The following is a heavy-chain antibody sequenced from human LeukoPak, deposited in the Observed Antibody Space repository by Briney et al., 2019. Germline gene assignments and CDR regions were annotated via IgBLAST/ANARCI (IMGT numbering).Heavy chain of an antibody. Sequence: PSQTLSLTCTVSGGSISSGGYYWSWIRQHPGKGLEWIGYIYYSGSTYYNPSLKSRVTISVDASKNQFSLKLSSVTAADTAVYYCARGFPRIAVDYWGQGTLVTVSS. CDR2: IYYSGST. CDR1: GGSISSGGYY. J-gene: IGHJ4*02. D-gene: IGHD6-19*01. V-gene: IGHV4-31*03. CDR3: ARGFPRIAVDY.